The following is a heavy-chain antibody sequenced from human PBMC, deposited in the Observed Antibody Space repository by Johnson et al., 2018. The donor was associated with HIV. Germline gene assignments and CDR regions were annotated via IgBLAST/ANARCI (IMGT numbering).Heavy chain of an antibody. Sequence: EQLVESGGGVVRPGGSLRLSCAASGFTFDDHDMNWVRQVPGKGLEWVSGINWNGGSTGYADSVKGRFTISRDNAKNSLYLQMNSLRAEDTAVYYCAKSTRGNWGSCFDIWGQGTMVTVSS. CDR1: GFTFDDHD. CDR2: INWNGGST. CDR3: AKSTRGNWGSCFDI. V-gene: IGHV3-20*04. J-gene: IGHJ3*02. D-gene: IGHD7-27*01.